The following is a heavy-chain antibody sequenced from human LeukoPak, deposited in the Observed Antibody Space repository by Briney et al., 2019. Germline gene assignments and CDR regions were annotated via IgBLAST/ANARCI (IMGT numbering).Heavy chain of an antibody. V-gene: IGHV3-21*01. Sequence: GGSLRLSCAASGFTFSSYGMTWVRQAPGKGLEWVSSITSRSYIYYADSVKGRFTISRNNAKNSLYLQMNSLRAEDTAVYYCAKNAPGYSSGWYLTVVDYWGQGALVTVSS. CDR2: ITSRSYI. D-gene: IGHD6-19*01. CDR3: AKNAPGYSSGWYLTVVDY. CDR1: GFTFSSYG. J-gene: IGHJ4*02.